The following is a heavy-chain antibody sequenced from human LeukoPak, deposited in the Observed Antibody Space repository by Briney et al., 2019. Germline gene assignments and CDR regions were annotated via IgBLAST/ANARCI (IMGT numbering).Heavy chain of an antibody. D-gene: IGHD3-10*01. V-gene: IGHV3-74*01. CDR1: GFTFSSSW. J-gene: IGHJ3*02. Sequence: QPGGSLRLSCVASGFTFSSSWMHWVRQAPGKGLVWVSRIYSDGRTTDYADSVRGRFTISRDNAKNSLYLQMNSLRAEDTAVYYCARVATMVRVPLDALDIWGQGTMVSVSS. CDR2: IYSDGRTT. CDR3: ARVATMVRVPLDALDI.